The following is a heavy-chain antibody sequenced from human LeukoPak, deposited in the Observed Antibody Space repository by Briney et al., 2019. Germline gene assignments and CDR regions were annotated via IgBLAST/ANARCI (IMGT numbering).Heavy chain of an antibody. V-gene: IGHV5-51*03. CDR1: GYSFTSYW. CDR2: ICPGDSET. Sequence: PGESLKISCKGSGYSFTSYWIGWVRQMPGKGLEWMGIICPGDSETRYSPSFQGQVTISADRSISTAYLQWSSLKASDTAMYYCARPESPNDAFDIWGQGTMVTVSS. J-gene: IGHJ3*02. CDR3: ARPESPNDAFDI.